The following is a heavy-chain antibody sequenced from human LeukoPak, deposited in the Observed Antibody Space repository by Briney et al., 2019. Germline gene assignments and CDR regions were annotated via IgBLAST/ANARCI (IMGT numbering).Heavy chain of an antibody. J-gene: IGHJ5*02. CDR3: ALRGGET. D-gene: IGHD3-10*01. Sequence: SETLSLTCTVSGGSISSGSYYWSWIRQPAGKGLEWIGRIYTSGSTNYNPSLKSRVTMSVDTSKNQFSLKLSSVTAADTAVYYCALRGGETWGQGTLVTVSS. CDR1: GGSISSGSYY. V-gene: IGHV4-61*02. CDR2: IYTSGST.